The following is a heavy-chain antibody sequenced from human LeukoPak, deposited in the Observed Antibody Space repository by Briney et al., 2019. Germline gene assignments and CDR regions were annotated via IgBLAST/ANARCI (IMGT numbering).Heavy chain of an antibody. V-gene: IGHV4-30-4*08. CDR3: ARVVWGIAAAGYYFDY. J-gene: IGHJ4*02. D-gene: IGHD6-13*01. CDR1: GGSISSGDYY. CDR2: IYYSGST. Sequence: PSETLSLTCTVSGGSISSGDYYWSWIRQPPGKGLEWIGYIYYSGSTYYNPSLKSRVTISVDTSKNQFSLKLSSVTAADTAVYYCARVVWGIAAAGYYFDYWGQGTLVTVPS.